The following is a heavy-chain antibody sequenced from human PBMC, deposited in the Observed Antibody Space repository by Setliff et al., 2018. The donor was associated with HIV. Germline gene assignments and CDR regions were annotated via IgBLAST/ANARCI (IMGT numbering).Heavy chain of an antibody. D-gene: IGHD2-21*02. Sequence: LSLTCIVSGGSFSSSSYSWGWIRLPPGKGLEWIGYIYTSGSTNYNPPLRSRVTISVDTSKNHFSLRLSSVTAADTAVYYCARGEFYCGTDCYWSSFDYWGQGMLVTVSS. J-gene: IGHJ4*02. CDR2: IYTSGST. V-gene: IGHV4-61*05. CDR3: ARGEFYCGTDCYWSSFDY. CDR1: GGSFSSSSYS.